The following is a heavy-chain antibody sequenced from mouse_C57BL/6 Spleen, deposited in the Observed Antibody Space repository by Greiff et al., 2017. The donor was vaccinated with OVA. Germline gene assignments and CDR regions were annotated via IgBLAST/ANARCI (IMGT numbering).Heavy chain of an antibody. Sequence: VQLQQSGAELVKPGASVKMSCKASGYTFTSYWITWVKQRPGQGLEWIGDIYPGSGSTNYNEKFKSKATLTVDTSSSTAYMQLSSLKSEDSAVYYCARRGKSVDYFDDWGQGTTLTVSS. D-gene: IGHD1-1*01. V-gene: IGHV1-55*01. CDR2: IYPGSGST. J-gene: IGHJ2*01. CDR3: ARRGKSVDYFDD. CDR1: GYTFTSYW.